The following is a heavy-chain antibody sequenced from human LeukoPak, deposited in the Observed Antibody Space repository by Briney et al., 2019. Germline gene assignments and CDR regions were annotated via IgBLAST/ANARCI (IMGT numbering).Heavy chain of an antibody. V-gene: IGHV1-69*13. CDR1: GGTFSSYA. Sequence: SVKVSCEASGGTFSSYAISWVRQAPGQGLEWMGGIIPIFGTANYAQKFQGRVTITADESTSTAYMELSSLRSEDTAVYYCARDTYYYDSSGSRFDYWGQGTLVTVSS. J-gene: IGHJ4*02. CDR3: ARDTYYYDSSGSRFDY. D-gene: IGHD3-22*01. CDR2: IIPIFGTA.